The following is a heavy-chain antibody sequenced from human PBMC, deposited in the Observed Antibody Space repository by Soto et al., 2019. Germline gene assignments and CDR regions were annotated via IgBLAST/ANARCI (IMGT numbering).Heavy chain of an antibody. J-gene: IGHJ2*01. CDR3: ARDQGIPYCGGDCYSAWYFDL. Sequence: QVQLVQSGAEVKEPGASVKVSCRASGYTFTNYAIHWVRQAPGQRLEWMGWLNPGNGNTNYPQKFQGRVTITRDTSASTAYMFLSSLRSEDTAVYYCARDQGIPYCGGDCYSAWYFDLWGRGTLVTVSS. CDR1: GYTFTNYA. CDR2: LNPGNGNT. V-gene: IGHV1-3*01. D-gene: IGHD2-21*01.